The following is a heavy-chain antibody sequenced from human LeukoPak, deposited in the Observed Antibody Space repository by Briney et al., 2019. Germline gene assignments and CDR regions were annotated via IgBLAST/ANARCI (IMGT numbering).Heavy chain of an antibody. J-gene: IGHJ4*02. V-gene: IGHV3-21*01. CDR2: ISSSSSYI. Sequence: GGSLRLSCAASGFTFSSYSMNWVRQAPGEGLEWVSSISSSSSYIYYADSVKGRFTISRDNAKNSLYLQMNSLRAEDTAVYYCAKGSYYDSSGSFYFDYWGQGTLVTVSS. CDR1: GFTFSSYS. D-gene: IGHD3-22*01. CDR3: AKGSYYDSSGSFYFDY.